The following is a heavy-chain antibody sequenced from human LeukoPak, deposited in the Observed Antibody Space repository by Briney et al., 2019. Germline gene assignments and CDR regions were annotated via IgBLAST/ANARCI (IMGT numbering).Heavy chain of an antibody. CDR2: VYSGGNT. D-gene: IGHD3-16*01. Sequence: GGSLRLSCTASGFTVSSDCMSWVRQAPGKGLEWVSVVYSGGNTYYADSVKGRFTISRDNSKNTLYLQMNSLRAEDTAVYYCAREPPGGGFDYWGQGTLVTVSS. V-gene: IGHV3-66*01. CDR3: AREPPGGGFDY. J-gene: IGHJ4*02. CDR1: GFTVSSDC.